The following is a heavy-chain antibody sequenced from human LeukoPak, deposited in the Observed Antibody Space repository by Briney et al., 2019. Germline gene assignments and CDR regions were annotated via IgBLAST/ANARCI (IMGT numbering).Heavy chain of an antibody. J-gene: IGHJ4*02. CDR3: AKIPSATENFDY. Sequence: PGGSLRVSCAASGFTFSYYCMQWVRQDPGKGLIWVSRINSDGSTTTYADSVKGRFTISRDNAKNTLYLQMDSLRAEDTAIYYCAKIPSATENFDYWGQGTLVMVSS. V-gene: IGHV3-74*01. D-gene: IGHD5-12*01. CDR2: INSDGSTT. CDR1: GFTFSYYC.